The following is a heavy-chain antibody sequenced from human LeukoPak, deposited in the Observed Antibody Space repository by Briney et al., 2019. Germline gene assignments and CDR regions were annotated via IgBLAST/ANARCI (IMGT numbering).Heavy chain of an antibody. Sequence: RASVKVSCKASGGTFSSYAISWVRQAPGQGLEWMGRIIPILGIANYAQKFQGRVTITAGKSTSTAYMELSSLRSEDTAVYYCASSIAVAGTSFDYWGQGTLVTVSS. V-gene: IGHV1-69*04. CDR3: ASSIAVAGTSFDY. D-gene: IGHD6-19*01. CDR1: GGTFSSYA. CDR2: IIPILGIA. J-gene: IGHJ4*02.